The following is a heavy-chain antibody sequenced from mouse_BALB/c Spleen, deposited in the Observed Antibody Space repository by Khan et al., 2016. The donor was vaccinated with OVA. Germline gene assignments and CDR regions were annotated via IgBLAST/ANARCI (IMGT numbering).Heavy chain of an antibody. J-gene: IGHJ2*01. V-gene: IGHV3-2*02. CDR1: GYSITSGYA. Sequence: DVKLQESGPGLVKPSQSLSLTCTVTGYSITSGYAWNWIRQFPGNQLEWMGYISYSGVTSYTPSLQSRVSITRDTSKNQFFLQLNSVTTEDTATYYCARGNYYGYYFDYWGQGTTLTVSS. D-gene: IGHD1-1*01. CDR3: ARGNYYGYYFDY. CDR2: ISYSGVT.